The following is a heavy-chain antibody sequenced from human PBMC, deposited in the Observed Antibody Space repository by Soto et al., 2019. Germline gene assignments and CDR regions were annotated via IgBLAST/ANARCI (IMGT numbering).Heavy chain of an antibody. Sequence: QVQLVQSGAEVKKPGSSVKVSCKASGGTFSSYAISWVRQAPGQGLEWMGGIIPIFGTANYAQKFQGRVTLTADESTTTTYMELSSLRSEDTAVYYCARAPMTTVTAKYFQHWGQGTLVTVSS. V-gene: IGHV1-69*12. CDR2: IIPIFGTA. J-gene: IGHJ1*01. CDR1: GGTFSSYA. D-gene: IGHD4-17*01. CDR3: ARAPMTTVTAKYFQH.